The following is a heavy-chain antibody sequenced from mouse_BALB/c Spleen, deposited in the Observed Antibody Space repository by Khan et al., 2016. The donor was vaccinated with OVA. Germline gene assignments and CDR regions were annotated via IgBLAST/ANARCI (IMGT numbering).Heavy chain of an antibody. CDR1: GFTFTSYG. V-gene: IGHV5-17*02. CDR3: ATSYFYGYYFDY. Sequence: LVQSGGSRKLSCAASGFTFTSYGMHWIRQAPEKGLEWVAYISSDSNTIYYADTVKGRFTISRDNPKNTLFLQMPSLRSGDTAMYFCATSYFYGYYFDYWGQGTTLTVSS. D-gene: IGHD1-1*01. CDR2: ISSDSNTI. J-gene: IGHJ2*01.